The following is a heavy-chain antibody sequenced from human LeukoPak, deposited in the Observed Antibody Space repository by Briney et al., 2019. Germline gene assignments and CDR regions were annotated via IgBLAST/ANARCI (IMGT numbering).Heavy chain of an antibody. CDR2: IKQDETEK. CDR1: GFTFSNFW. J-gene: IGHJ6*02. Sequence: PGGSLRLSCTASGFTFSNFWMGWVRQAPGKGLEWVANIKQDETEKFYLGSVKGWFTISRDNAKNSLYLQMSNLRAEDTAVYFCARGGGLDVWGQGATVTVSS. V-gene: IGHV3-7*03. D-gene: IGHD3-16*01. CDR3: ARGGGLDV.